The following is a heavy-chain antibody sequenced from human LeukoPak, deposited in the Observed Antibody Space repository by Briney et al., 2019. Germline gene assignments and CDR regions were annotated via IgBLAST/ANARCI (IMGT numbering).Heavy chain of an antibody. D-gene: IGHD6-19*01. CDR3: ARWAVAGYYFDY. Sequence: SETLSLTCTVSGGSISGSSYYWGWIRQPPGKGLEWIGSIYYSGSTYYNPSLKSRVTISVDTSKNQFSLKLSSVTAADTAVYYCARWAVAGYYFDYWGQGTLVTVSS. CDR2: IYYSGST. J-gene: IGHJ4*02. CDR1: GGSISGSSYY. V-gene: IGHV4-39*07.